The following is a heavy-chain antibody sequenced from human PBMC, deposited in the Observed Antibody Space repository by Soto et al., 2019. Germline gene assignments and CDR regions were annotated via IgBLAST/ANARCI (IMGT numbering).Heavy chain of an antibody. Sequence: PSDTLSLTCTVSCCSISSGGYNWAWIRQHPGKGLEWIGYIYYSGSPYYNPSLKSRVTISVDTSKNQFSLKLSSVTAADTAVYYCARSYGAGRGDFDYWGQGTLVNVS. CDR1: CCSISSGGYN. CDR3: ARSYGAGRGDFDY. CDR2: IYYSGSP. V-gene: IGHV4-31*03. D-gene: IGHD3-10*01. J-gene: IGHJ4*02.